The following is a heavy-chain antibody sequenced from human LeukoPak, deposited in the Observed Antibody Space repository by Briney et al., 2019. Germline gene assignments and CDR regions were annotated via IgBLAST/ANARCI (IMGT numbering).Heavy chain of an antibody. CDR3: ARDRSLCSEFWSGYYAFDI. CDR2: ISHSGSS. J-gene: IGHJ3*02. D-gene: IGHD3-3*01. Sequence: SETLSLTCTVSGGSISSHYGSWVRQPPGKGLEWVGYISHSGSSNYTASLKSRVTISVDTSKNQFSLNLSSVTAADTAVYYCARDRSLCSEFWSGYYAFDIWGQGTIVTVSS. CDR1: GGSISSHY. V-gene: IGHV4-59*11.